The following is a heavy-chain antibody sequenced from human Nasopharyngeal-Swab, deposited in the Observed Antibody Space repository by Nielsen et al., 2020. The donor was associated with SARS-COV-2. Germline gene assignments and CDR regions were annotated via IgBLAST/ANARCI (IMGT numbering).Heavy chain of an antibody. CDR3: ARAGKGYCSSTSCYTHFDY. J-gene: IGHJ4*02. CDR1: GGTFSSYA. CDR2: IVPMFGTA. V-gene: IGHV1-69*13. Sequence: SVKVSCKASGGTFSSYAISWVRQAPGQGLEWMGGIVPMFGTAKYAQNFQGRVTITADESTTTAYMELTSLRAEDTAVYYCARAGKGYCSSTSCYTHFDYWGQGTLVTVSS. D-gene: IGHD2-2*02.